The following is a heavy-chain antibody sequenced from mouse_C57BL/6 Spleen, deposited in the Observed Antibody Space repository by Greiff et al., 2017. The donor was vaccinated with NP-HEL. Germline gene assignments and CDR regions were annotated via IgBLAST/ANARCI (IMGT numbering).Heavy chain of an antibody. CDR2: IYPRSGNT. CDR1: GYTFTSYG. V-gene: IGHV1-81*01. CDR3: AKEESYYDYDANYFDY. D-gene: IGHD2-4*01. J-gene: IGHJ2*01. Sequence: QVQLQQSGAELARPGASVKLSCKASGYTFTSYGISWVKQRTGQGLEWIGEIYPRSGNTYYNEKFKGKATLTADKSSSTAYMELRSLTSEDSAVYCCAKEESYYDYDANYFDYWGQGTTLTVSS.